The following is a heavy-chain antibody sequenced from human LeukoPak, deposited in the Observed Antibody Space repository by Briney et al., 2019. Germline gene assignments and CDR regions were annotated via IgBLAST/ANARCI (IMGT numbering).Heavy chain of an antibody. J-gene: IGHJ5*02. CDR1: GGSISSSSYF. CDR3: ARGRGEGRGIALIRGVRAPSYNWFDP. V-gene: IGHV4-39*07. Sequence: KSSETLSLTCSVSGGSISSSSYFWGWIRQPPGKGLEWIGSIFYSGGTYYSPSLKSRVTISVDTSKNQFSLKLTSVTAADTAVYYCARGRGEGRGIALIRGVRAPSYNWFDPWGQGTLVTVSS. CDR2: IFYSGGT. D-gene: IGHD3-10*01.